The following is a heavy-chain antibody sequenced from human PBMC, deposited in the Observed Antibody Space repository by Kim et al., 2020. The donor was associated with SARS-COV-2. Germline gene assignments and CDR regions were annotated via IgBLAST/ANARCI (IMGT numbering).Heavy chain of an antibody. Sequence: GGSLRLSCAASGFTFSSYSMNWVRQAPGKGLEWVSSISSSSSYIYYADSVKGRFTISRDNAKNSLYLQMNSLRAEDTAVYYCARDLYAWAARNSFDYWGQGTLVTVSS. CDR2: ISSSSSYI. CDR1: GFTFSSYS. V-gene: IGHV3-21*01. CDR3: ARDLYAWAARNSFDY. J-gene: IGHJ4*02. D-gene: IGHD6-6*01.